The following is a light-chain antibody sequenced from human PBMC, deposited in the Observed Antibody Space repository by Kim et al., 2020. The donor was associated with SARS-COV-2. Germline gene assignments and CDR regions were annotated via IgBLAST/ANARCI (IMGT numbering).Light chain of an antibody. CDR3: QAWDSSVV. J-gene: IGLJ2*01. V-gene: IGLV3-1*01. Sequence: VSVAQGQTASITCSGDKLGDKYACWYQQKPGPSPVLVIYQDSQRPSGVPERFSGSNSGNTATLTISGTQAMDEADYYCQAWDSSVVFGGGTQLTVL. CDR1: KLGDKY. CDR2: QDS.